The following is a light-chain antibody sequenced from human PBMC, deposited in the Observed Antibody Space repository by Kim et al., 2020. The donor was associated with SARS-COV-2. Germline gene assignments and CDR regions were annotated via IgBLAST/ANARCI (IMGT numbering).Light chain of an antibody. J-gene: IGKJ2*01. CDR2: AAY. CDR3: QQYFDFPYT. V-gene: IGKV1D-8*02. Sequence: YASPGDKVTITCRLTQNIARYLAGFQQRPGKAPQLLIYAAYTLHTGAPSRFSGSGSGTDFTLTINPLQSEDSATYFCQQYFDFPYTFGQGTKLEI. CDR1: QNIARY.